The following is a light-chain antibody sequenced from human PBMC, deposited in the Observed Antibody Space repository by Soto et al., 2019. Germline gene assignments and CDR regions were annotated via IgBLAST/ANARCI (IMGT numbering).Light chain of an antibody. CDR2: AAS. CDR3: QQSYTTPRT. J-gene: IGKJ1*01. Sequence: DIQMTQSPSSLSASVGDRVTITCRASQSISYYLNWYQQKPGKAPKLLMYAASSLQSVVPSRFSGSGSGTDFTLTISSLQPEDFATYYCQQSYTTPRTFGQRTKVAIK. V-gene: IGKV1-39*01. CDR1: QSISYY.